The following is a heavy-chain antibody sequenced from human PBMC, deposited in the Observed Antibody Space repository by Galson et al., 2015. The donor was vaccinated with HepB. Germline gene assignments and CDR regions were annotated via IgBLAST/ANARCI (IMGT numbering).Heavy chain of an antibody. Sequence: SLRLSCAASGFTFSTYGMHWVRQAPGKGLEWVAVIWYDGSNKYYADSVKGRFTISRDNSKNTVYLQMNSLRAEDTAVYYCARGYDLWSGYLVYYLDYWGQGTLVTVSS. CDR1: GFTFSTYG. V-gene: IGHV3-33*01. D-gene: IGHD3/OR15-3a*01. J-gene: IGHJ4*02. CDR2: IWYDGSNK. CDR3: ARGYDLWSGYLVYYLDY.